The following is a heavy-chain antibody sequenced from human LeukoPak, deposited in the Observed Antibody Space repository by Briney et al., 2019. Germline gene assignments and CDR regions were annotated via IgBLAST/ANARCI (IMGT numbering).Heavy chain of an antibody. J-gene: IGHJ4*02. CDR3: AKEGPYDSSAYFSN. CDR2: ISGSGVRI. D-gene: IGHD3-22*01. V-gene: IGHV3-23*01. CDR1: GFTFSIYA. Sequence: GGSLRLSCAASGFTFSIYAMSWVRQAPGKGLEWVSGISGSGVRINYADSVRGRFTISRDNSKNTLYLQMNSLGAEDTAVYYCAKEGPYDSSAYFSNWGPGTLVTVSS.